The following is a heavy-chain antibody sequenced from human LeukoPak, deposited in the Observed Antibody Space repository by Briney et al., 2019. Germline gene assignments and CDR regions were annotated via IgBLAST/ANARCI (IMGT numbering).Heavy chain of an antibody. D-gene: IGHD6-13*01. CDR2: MNPNSGNT. CDR3: ARSQQLGYYYYYMDV. CDR1: GGTFSSYA. J-gene: IGHJ6*03. V-gene: IGHV1-8*02. Sequence: ASVKVSCKASGGTFSSYAISWVRQATGQGLEWMGWMNPNSGNTGYAQKFQGRVTMTRNTSISTAYMELSSLRSEDTAVYYCARSQQLGYYYYYMDVWGKGTTVTISS.